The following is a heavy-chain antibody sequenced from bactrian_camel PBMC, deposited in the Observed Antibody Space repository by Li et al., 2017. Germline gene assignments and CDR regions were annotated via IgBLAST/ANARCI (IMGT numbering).Heavy chain of an antibody. Sequence: VQLVESGGGSVQAGGSLGLSCAASGNGWSRYYCMGWFRQAPGKEREAVAEIDLVSSTTYADSVKGRFTISKDNAKNTLYLQMNSLKPEDTAMYYCAADPRRSGCTGGRWYSASFAYWGQGTQVTVS. V-gene: IGHV3S53*01. CDR1: GNGWSRYYC. CDR2: IDLVSST. J-gene: IGHJ6*01. CDR3: AADPRRSGCTGGRWYSASFAY. D-gene: IGHD6*01.